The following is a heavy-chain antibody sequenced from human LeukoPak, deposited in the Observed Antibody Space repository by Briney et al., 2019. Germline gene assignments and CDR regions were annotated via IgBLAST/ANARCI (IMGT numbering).Heavy chain of an antibody. CDR2: ISGSGGST. D-gene: IGHD2-2*01. V-gene: IGHV3-23*01. CDR3: ATYLGYCSSTSCPGPFDY. CDR1: GFTFSSYA. Sequence: PGGSLRLSCAASGFTFSSYAMSWVRQAPGKGLEWVSAISGSGGSTSYADSVKGRFTISRDNAKNTLYLQMNSLRAEDTAVYYCATYLGYCSSTSCPGPFDYWGQGTLVTVSS. J-gene: IGHJ4*02.